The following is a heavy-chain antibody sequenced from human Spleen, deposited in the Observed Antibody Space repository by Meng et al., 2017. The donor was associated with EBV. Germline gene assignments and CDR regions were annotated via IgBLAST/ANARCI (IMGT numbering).Heavy chain of an antibody. J-gene: IGHJ4*02. CDR1: GGSFSGYY. Sequence: QGEQPQWGAGLLNPSETLSLTCAVYGGSFSGYYWSWIRQPPGKGLEWIGEINLSGSTNYNPSLKSRITISVGTSNNQFSLKLSSVTAADTAVYYCARGKASAAGNDYWGQGTLVTVSS. V-gene: IGHV4-34*01. CDR2: INLSGST. CDR3: ARGKASAAGNDY. D-gene: IGHD6-13*01.